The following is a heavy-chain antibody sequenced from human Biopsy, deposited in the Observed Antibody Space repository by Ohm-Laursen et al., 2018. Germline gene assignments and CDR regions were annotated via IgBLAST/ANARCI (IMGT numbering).Heavy chain of an antibody. V-gene: IGHV3-30*18. CDR3: AKDRYNYTPIGGFSMDV. CDR1: GFTFNNYG. CDR2: IFYDGSNT. Sequence: SLRLSCAASGFTFNNYGMHWVRQAPGKGLEWVAFIFYDGSNTYYADSVKGRFTISRDNSRDTLYLQMSSLRAEDTAVYYCAKDRYNYTPIGGFSMDVRGQGTTVTVSS. D-gene: IGHD5-18*01. J-gene: IGHJ6*02.